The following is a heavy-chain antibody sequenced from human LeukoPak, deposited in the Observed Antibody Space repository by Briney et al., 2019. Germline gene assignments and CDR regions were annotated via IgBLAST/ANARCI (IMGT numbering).Heavy chain of an antibody. D-gene: IGHD3-22*01. V-gene: IGHV4-34*01. CDR2: INHSGST. CDR1: GGSFSGYY. J-gene: IGHJ4*02. Sequence: PSETLSLTCAVYGGSFSGYYWSWIRQPPGKGLEWIGEINHSGSTNYNPSLKSRATISVDTSKNQFSLKLSSVTAADTAVYYCARVMIVGAFDYWGQGTLVTVSS. CDR3: ARVMIVGAFDY.